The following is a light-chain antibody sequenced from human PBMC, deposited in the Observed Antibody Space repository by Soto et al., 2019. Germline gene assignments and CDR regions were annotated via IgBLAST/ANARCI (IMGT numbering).Light chain of an antibody. CDR3: HQRTNWPIT. CDR1: QSVDRY. CDR2: DAS. Sequence: ETILTQSPASRSLSPGERATLSGRASQSVDRYLAWYQQKPGQAPRLLIYDASNRATGIPARFSGSGSGTDFTLTISSLEPEDVAGYYCHQRTNWPITFGQGTRLEI. V-gene: IGKV3-11*01. J-gene: IGKJ5*01.